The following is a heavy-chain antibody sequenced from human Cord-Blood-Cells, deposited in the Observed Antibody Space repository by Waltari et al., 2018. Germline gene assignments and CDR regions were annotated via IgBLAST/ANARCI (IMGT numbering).Heavy chain of an antibody. J-gene: IGHJ1*01. CDR3: AKDSHLAEYFQH. CDR1: GFTFSSYA. V-gene: IGHV3-23*01. Sequence: EVQLLESVGGLVQPGGSLRLSCAASGFTFSSYAMSWVRQAPGKGLEWVSAISGSGGSTYYADSVKGRFTISRDNSKNTLYLQMNSLRAEDTAVYYCAKDSHLAEYFQHWGQGTLVTVSS. CDR2: ISGSGGST.